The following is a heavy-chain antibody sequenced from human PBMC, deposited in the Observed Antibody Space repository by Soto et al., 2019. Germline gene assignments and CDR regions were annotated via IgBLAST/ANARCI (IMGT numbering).Heavy chain of an antibody. D-gene: IGHD4-17*01. V-gene: IGHV4-59*12. CDR3: ARLWTTVTNRFAP. J-gene: IGHJ5*02. Sequence: SETLSLTCTVSGGSISSYYWSWIRQPPGKGLEWIGYIYYSGSTNYNPSLKSRVTISVDTSKNQFSLKLSSVTAADTAVYYCARLWTTVTNRFAPWAQGTLVTVSS. CDR1: GGSISSYY. CDR2: IYYSGST.